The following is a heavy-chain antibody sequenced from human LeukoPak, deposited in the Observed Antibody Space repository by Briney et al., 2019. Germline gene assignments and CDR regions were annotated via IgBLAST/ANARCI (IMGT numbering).Heavy chain of an antibody. D-gene: IGHD1-1*01. Sequence: GGSLRPSCAASGFTFSSYSMNWVRQAPGKGLEWVSYISSSSSTIYYADSVKGRFTISRDNAKNSLYLQMNSLRAEDTAVYYCARDSGTGDYWGQGTLVTVSS. V-gene: IGHV3-48*01. CDR3: ARDSGTGDY. J-gene: IGHJ4*02. CDR1: GFTFSSYS. CDR2: ISSSSSTI.